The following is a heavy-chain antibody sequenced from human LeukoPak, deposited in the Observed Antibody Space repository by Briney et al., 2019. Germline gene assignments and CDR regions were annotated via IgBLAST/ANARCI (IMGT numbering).Heavy chain of an antibody. Sequence: PSETLSLTCTVSGGSISTTSYYWGWIRQPPGKGLQWIGSIYYNGSTYYNPSLKSRVIISVDTSKNQFSLKLSSVTAADTAVYYCARDRSPGVVRGAYFDSWGQGTLVTVSS. CDR1: GGSISTTSYY. J-gene: IGHJ4*02. V-gene: IGHV4-39*02. CDR2: IYYNGST. D-gene: IGHD3-10*01. CDR3: ARDRSPGVVRGAYFDS.